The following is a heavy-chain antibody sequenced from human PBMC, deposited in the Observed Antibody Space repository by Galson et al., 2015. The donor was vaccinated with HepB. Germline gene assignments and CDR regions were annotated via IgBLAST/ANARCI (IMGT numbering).Heavy chain of an antibody. CDR3: ARVGLPFLKYQLLSSGMDV. J-gene: IGHJ6*02. D-gene: IGHD2-2*01. CDR1: GFTFSNYA. V-gene: IGHV3-30*04. CDR2: ISYDGRNK. Sequence: SLRLSCAASGFTFSNYAIHWVRQAPGKGLEWVAVISYDGRNKYYADSVKGRFTISRDNSKNTLYLQMNSLRAEDTAVYYCARVGLPFLKYQLLSSGMDVWGQGTTVTVSS.